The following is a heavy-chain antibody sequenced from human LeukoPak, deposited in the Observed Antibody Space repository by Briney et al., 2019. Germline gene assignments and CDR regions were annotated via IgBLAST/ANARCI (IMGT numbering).Heavy chain of an antibody. CDR3: ARGPGSGYFPSYFDY. Sequence: GESLKISCKGSGYSFTNYWIGWVRQMPGKGLEWMGIIYPGDSDTGYSPSFQGQVTISADKSISTAFLQWSSLKASDTAMYYCARGPGSGYFPSYFDYWGQGTLVTVSS. J-gene: IGHJ4*02. CDR1: GYSFTNYW. V-gene: IGHV5-51*01. D-gene: IGHD3-3*01. CDR2: IYPGDSDT.